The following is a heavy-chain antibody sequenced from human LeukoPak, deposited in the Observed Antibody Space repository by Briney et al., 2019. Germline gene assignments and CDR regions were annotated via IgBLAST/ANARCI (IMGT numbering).Heavy chain of an antibody. J-gene: IGHJ6*03. Sequence: SETLSLXCTVSGGSISSGSYYWSWIRQPAGKGLEWIGRIYTSGITNYNPSLKSRVTISVDTSKNQFSLKLSSVTAADTAVYYCARAASYYYGSGSYYKDYYYYYMDVWGKGTTVTVSS. V-gene: IGHV4-61*02. CDR1: GGSISSGSYY. D-gene: IGHD3-10*01. CDR3: ARAASYYYGSGSYYKDYYYYYMDV. CDR2: IYTSGIT.